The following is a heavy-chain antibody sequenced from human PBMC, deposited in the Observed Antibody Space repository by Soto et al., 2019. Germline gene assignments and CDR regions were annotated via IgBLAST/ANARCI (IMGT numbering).Heavy chain of an antibody. CDR2: ISGSGGST. D-gene: IGHD5-12*01. J-gene: IGHJ4*02. Sequence: EVQLLESGGGLVQPGGSLRLSCAASGFTFSSYAMSWVRQAPGKGLEWVSVISGSGGSTYYADSVKGRFTISRDNSKYTLYLQMNSLRAEDTAVYFCANPPPGIVPTIYYFDSWGQGTLVTVSS. V-gene: IGHV3-23*01. CDR1: GFTFSSYA. CDR3: ANPPPGIVPTIYYFDS.